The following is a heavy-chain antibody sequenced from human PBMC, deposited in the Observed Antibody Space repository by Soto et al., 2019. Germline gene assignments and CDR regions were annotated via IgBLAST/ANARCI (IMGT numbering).Heavy chain of an antibody. CDR3: VGALTYEVPYYYYGMDV. J-gene: IGHJ6*02. V-gene: IGHV3-7*01. CDR1: GFSFSTYL. CDR2: IKQGGNEK. Sequence: PGGSLRLSCAASGFSFSTYLMSWVRQGPGKGLEWVANIKQGGNEKFYVDSVKGRFTISRDNDKKSLYLQMDSLRVEDTAVYYCVGALTYEVPYYYYGMDVWGQGTTVTVSS. D-gene: IGHD3-16*01.